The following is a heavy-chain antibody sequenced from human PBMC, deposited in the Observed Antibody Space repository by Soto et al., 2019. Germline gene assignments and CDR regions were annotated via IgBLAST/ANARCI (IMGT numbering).Heavy chain of an antibody. CDR1: GDSVSSNSAA. CDR3: ARDREYSSGWGANRWFDP. D-gene: IGHD6-19*01. CDR2: TYYRSKWYN. V-gene: IGHV6-1*01. J-gene: IGHJ5*02. Sequence: SQTLSLTCTISGDSVSSNSAASNWISQSPSRGLEWLGRTYYRSKWYNDYAVSVKSRITINPDTSKNQFSLQLNSATPEDTAVYYCARDREYSSGWGANRWFDPWGQGTLVTVSS.